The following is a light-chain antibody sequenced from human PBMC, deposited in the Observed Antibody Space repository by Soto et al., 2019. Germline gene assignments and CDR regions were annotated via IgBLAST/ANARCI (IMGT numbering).Light chain of an antibody. J-gene: IGKJ4*01. CDR3: QQRSNSPST. CDR1: QSVSSY. CDR2: AAS. V-gene: IGKV3-11*01. Sequence: EIVLTQSPATLSLSPGDRATLSCRASQSVSSYLAWYQQKPGQAPRLLIYAASNRATGIPARFSGSGSGTYFTLTITILQPEDFAFYYCQQRSNSPSTFGGGTTVEIK.